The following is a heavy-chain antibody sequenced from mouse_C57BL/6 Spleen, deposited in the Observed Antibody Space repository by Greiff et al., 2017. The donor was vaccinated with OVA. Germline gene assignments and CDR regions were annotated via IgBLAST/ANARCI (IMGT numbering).Heavy chain of an antibody. CDR3: ARERDDYAWFAY. D-gene: IGHD2-4*01. V-gene: IGHV3-6*01. CDR2: ISYDGSN. Sequence: ESGPGLVKPSQSLSLTCSVTGYSITSGYYWNWIRQFPGNKLEWMGYISYDGSNNYNPSLKNRISITRDTSKNQFFLKLNSVTTEDTATYYCARERDDYAWFAYWGQGTLVTVSA. CDR1: GYSITSGYY. J-gene: IGHJ3*01.